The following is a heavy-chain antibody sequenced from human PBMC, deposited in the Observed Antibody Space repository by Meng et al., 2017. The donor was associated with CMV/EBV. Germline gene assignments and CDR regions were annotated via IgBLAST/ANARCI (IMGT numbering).Heavy chain of an antibody. D-gene: IGHD1-26*01. CDR3: ARGGWGAGSDY. V-gene: IGHV4-34*01. Sequence: SETLSLTCAVYGGSFSGYYWSWIRQPPGKGLEWIGEINHSGSTNYNPSLKSRVTISVDTSKNQFSLKLSSVTAADTAVYYCARGGWGAGSDYWGQGTLVTVSS. CDR2: INHSGST. CDR1: GGSFSGYY. J-gene: IGHJ4*02.